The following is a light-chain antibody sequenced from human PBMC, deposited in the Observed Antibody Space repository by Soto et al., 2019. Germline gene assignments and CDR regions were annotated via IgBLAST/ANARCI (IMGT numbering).Light chain of an antibody. CDR1: QSVSSY. CDR3: QQSYRAVT. CDR2: AAS. V-gene: IGKV1-39*01. J-gene: IGKJ5*01. Sequence: DIQMTHAPSYLVASVRVRISNTXRASQSVSSYLNWYQQKPGKAHRLLIYAASHLQTGVPSRFRGTGSATHFTLTISSLQPEDFATYYCQQSYRAVTFGQGTRLEIK.